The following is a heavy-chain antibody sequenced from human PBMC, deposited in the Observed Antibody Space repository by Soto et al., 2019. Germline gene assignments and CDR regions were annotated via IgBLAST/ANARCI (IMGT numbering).Heavy chain of an antibody. CDR2: ISTGSDYV. CDR3: ARDSRIVARPAMGSVGFDP. J-gene: IGHJ5*02. CDR1: GFTFSSYS. Sequence: PGGSLRLSCATSGFTFSSYSMNWVRQAPGKDLEWISSISTGSDYVYYADSVAGRFTISRDNAKSSLYLQMNSLRAEDTAVYYCARDSRIVARPAMGSVGFDPWGQGTLVTVS. D-gene: IGHD2-2*01. V-gene: IGHV3-21*06.